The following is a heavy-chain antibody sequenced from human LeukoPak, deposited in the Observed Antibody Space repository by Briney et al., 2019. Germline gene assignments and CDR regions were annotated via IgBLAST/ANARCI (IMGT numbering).Heavy chain of an antibody. CDR3: ARVHSGYGPDYIDH. CDR1: GFTFSSDS. J-gene: IGHJ4*02. CDR2: ISSTSGFI. D-gene: IGHD5-12*01. Sequence: GGSLRLSCAASGFTFSSDSMNWVRQAPGKGLEWVSSISSTSGFISYADSVKGRFTISRDNAKSSLYLQMNSLRAEDTALYYCARVHSGYGPDYIDHWGQGTPVTVS. V-gene: IGHV3-21*06.